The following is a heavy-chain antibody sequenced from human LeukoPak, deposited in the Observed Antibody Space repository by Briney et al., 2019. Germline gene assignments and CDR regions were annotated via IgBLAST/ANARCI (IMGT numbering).Heavy chain of an antibody. CDR2: IRSKTNSYAT. Sequence: PGGSLKLSCAASGFIFSDSAMHWVRQASGKGLEWVGRIRSKTNSYATAYAESVKGRFIVSRDGSKNTAYLQMNSLKTEDTAVYYCTGHSSSNGDYYFDSWGQGTPVTVSS. J-gene: IGHJ4*02. CDR1: GFIFSDSA. CDR3: TGHSSSNGDYYFDS. D-gene: IGHD4-17*01. V-gene: IGHV3-73*01.